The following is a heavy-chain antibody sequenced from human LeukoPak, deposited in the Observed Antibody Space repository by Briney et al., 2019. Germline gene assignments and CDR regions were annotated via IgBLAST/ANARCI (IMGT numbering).Heavy chain of an antibody. J-gene: IGHJ3*02. CDR1: GDSVSSKAAG. CDR2: TYYRSKWYN. Sequence: SQTLSLTCAVSGDSVSSKAAGWNWIRQSPSRGLEWLGMTYYRSKWYNDDAVSVKGRITINPDTAKNQFSLKPSSVTAADTAVCYCARVSRGLYSSSWYRLNSDAFDIWGQGTMVTVSS. CDR3: ARVSRGLYSSSWYRLNSDAFDI. V-gene: IGHV6-1*01. D-gene: IGHD6-13*01.